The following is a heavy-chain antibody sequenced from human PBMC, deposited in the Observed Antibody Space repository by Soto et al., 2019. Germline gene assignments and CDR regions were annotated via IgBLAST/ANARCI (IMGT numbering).Heavy chain of an antibody. Sequence: SATLSLTCAVYGGSFSGYYWSWIRQPPGKGLEWIGEINHSGSTNYNPSLKSRVTISVDTSKNQFSLKLSSVTAADTAVYYCARVDFDWLLFWGQGTLVTVSS. V-gene: IGHV4-34*01. D-gene: IGHD3-9*01. J-gene: IGHJ4*02. CDR2: INHSGST. CDR3: ARVDFDWLLF. CDR1: GGSFSGYY.